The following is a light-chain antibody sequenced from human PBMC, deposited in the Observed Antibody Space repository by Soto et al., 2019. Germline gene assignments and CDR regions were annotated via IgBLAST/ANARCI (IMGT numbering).Light chain of an antibody. CDR2: DAS. Sequence: EIVLTQSPATLSLSPGERATLSCRASQSVSSYLAWYQQKPGQAPRLLIYDASNRATGIPARFSGSGSGTDFTLTISSLAPEDFAVYYCQQRSNWPPLSFVGGTKVEIK. CDR1: QSVSSY. J-gene: IGKJ4*01. CDR3: QQRSNWPPLS. V-gene: IGKV3-11*01.